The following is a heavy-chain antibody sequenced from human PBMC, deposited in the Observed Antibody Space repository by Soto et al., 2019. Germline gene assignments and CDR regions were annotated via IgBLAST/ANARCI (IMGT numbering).Heavy chain of an antibody. V-gene: IGHV3-48*01. J-gene: IGHJ4*02. CDR3: AKDDISERETFNFDS. Sequence: PGGSLRLSCAASGFSVSSSHMIWVRQAPGKGLEWVSYISSSSSTIFYTDSVKGRFTVSRDNSKNTVYLQMNSLRAEDTAFYYCAKDDISERETFNFDSWGQGTLVTVSX. D-gene: IGHD1-26*01. CDR2: ISSSSSTI. CDR1: GFSVSSSH.